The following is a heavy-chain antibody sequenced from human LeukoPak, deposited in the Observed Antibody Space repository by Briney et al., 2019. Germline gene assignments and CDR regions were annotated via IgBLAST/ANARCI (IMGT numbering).Heavy chain of an antibody. J-gene: IGHJ4*02. CDR2: ISGGGITT. Sequence: GGSLRLSCAASGFTFSNYAMSWARQAPGKGLEWVSTISGGGITTYYADSAKGRFTISRDNSKNTMFLQMNSLRADDTAVYYCPRQPYASGWNPFDYWGQGILVTVSS. CDR1: GFTFSNYA. V-gene: IGHV3-23*01. D-gene: IGHD6-19*01. CDR3: PRQPYASGWNPFDY.